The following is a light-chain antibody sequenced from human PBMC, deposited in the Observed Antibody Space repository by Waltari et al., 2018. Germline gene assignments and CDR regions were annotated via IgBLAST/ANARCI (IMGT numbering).Light chain of an antibody. CDR3: SSYTSSTTGM. J-gene: IGLJ3*02. V-gene: IGLV2-14*03. CDR2: DVN. CDR1: NIAFGGLKY. Sequence: QSALTQPDSVSGSPGQSITNSCTGLNIAFGGLKYVSWYQHRPGEAPKVLIYDVNNRASGVPTRFSGSKSGNSASLTISGLQTEDEADYYCSSYTSSTTGMFGGGTRVTVL.